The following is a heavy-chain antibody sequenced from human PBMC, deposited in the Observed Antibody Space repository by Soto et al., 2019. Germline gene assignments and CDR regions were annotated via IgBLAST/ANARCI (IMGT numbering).Heavy chain of an antibody. V-gene: IGHV4-28*03. Sequence: SETLSLTCAVSGYSISSSNWWGWIRQPPGKGLEWIGYIYYSGSTYYNPSLKSRVTMSVDTSKNQFSLKLSSVTAADTAVYYCAREVAPGIVRGVNIYWFDPWGQGTLVTVSS. J-gene: IGHJ5*02. CDR3: AREVAPGIVRGVNIYWFDP. CDR2: IYYSGST. CDR1: GYSISSSNW. D-gene: IGHD3-10*02.